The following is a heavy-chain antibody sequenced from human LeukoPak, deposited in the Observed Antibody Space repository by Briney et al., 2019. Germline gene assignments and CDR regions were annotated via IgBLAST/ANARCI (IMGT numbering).Heavy chain of an antibody. CDR3: ARTMTTVTTGTDAFDI. J-gene: IGHJ3*02. CDR2: ISSSSSYI. D-gene: IGHD4-17*01. V-gene: IGHV3-21*01. Sequence: PGGSLRLSCAASGFTFSSYGMHWVRQAPGKGLEWVSSISSSSSYIYYADSVKGRFTISRDNAKNSLYLQMNSLRAEDTAVYYCARTMTTVTTGTDAFDIWGQGTMVTVSS. CDR1: GFTFSSYG.